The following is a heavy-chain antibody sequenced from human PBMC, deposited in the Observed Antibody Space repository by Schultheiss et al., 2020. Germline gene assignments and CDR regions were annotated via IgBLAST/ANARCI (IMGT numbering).Heavy chain of an antibody. V-gene: IGHV1-2*06. CDR3: ARDNIVVVPAARKKTVDY. CDR2: INPNSGGT. D-gene: IGHD2-2*01. CDR1: GYTFTGYY. J-gene: IGHJ4*02. Sequence: ASVKVSGKASGYTFTGYYMHWVRQAPGQGLEWMGRINPNSGGTNYAQKFQGRVTMTRDTSTSTVYMELSRLRSDDTAVYYCARDNIVVVPAARKKTVDYWGQGTLVTVSS.